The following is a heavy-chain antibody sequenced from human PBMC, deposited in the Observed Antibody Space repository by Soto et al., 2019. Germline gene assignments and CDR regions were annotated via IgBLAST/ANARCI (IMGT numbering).Heavy chain of an antibody. D-gene: IGHD3-16*01. CDR3: ARQTGSYVPVWGPPNWFDA. V-gene: IGHV4-59*08. CDR2: IYHSGST. Sequence: SETLSLTCTVSGGSISNYYWTWIRQPPGKGLEWLGYIYHSGSTNYNPSLESRVTIVLDISKNQFSLKLSSVTAADTAVYFCARQTGSYVPVWGPPNWFDAWGQGTLVTLSS. J-gene: IGHJ5*02. CDR1: GGSISNYY.